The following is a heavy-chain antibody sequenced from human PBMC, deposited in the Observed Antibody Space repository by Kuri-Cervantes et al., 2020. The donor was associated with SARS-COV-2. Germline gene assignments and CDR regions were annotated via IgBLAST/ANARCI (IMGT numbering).Heavy chain of an antibody. Sequence: SVQVSCKASGYDFTYRFLHWVRQAPGQALEWMGWITPFNGNTNYAQKFQGRVTITRDRSMNTAYMELSSLRSEDTAMYYCARSGPGAISREDDAFDIWGQGTMVTVSS. CDR2: ITPFNGNT. J-gene: IGHJ3*02. V-gene: IGHV1-45*02. CDR1: GYDFTYRF. CDR3: ARSGPGAISREDDAFDI. D-gene: IGHD2-21*01.